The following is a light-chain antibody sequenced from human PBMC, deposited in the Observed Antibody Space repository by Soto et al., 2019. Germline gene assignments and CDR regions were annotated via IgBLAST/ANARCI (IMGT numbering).Light chain of an antibody. J-gene: IGLJ2*01. CDR3: QSYDSSLSGSV. Sequence: QSVLTQPPAVSGAPGQRVTISCTGSISNIGAGYDVHWYQQLPGTAPKLLIYGNSNRPSGVPDRFSGSKSGTSDSLAITGLQAEDEADYYCQSYDSSLSGSVFGGGTKLTVL. CDR1: ISNIGAGYD. CDR2: GNS. V-gene: IGLV1-40*01.